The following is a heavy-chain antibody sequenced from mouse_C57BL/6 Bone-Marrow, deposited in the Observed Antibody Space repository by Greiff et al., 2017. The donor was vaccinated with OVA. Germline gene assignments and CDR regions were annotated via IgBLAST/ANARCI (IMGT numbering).Heavy chain of an antibody. V-gene: IGHV1-81*01. CDR2: IYPRSGNT. J-gene: IGHJ1*03. Sequence: QVQLKQSGAELARPGASVKLSCKASGYTFTSYGISWVKQSTGQGLEWIGEIYPRSGNTYYNEKFKGKATLTADKSSSTAYMELRSLTSEDSAVYFCARPYGYWYFDVWGTGTTVTVSS. CDR3: ARPYGYWYFDV. CDR1: GYTFTSYG. D-gene: IGHD1-1*02.